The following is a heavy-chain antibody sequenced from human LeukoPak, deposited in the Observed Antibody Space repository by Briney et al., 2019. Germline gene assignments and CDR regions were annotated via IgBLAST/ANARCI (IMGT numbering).Heavy chain of an antibody. CDR3: AREKVYYYDSSGYSEIDY. CDR1: GGSISSGSYY. D-gene: IGHD3-22*01. CDR2: IYTSGST. Sequence: SETLSLTCTVSGGSISSGSYYWSWIRQPAGKGLEWIGRIYTSGSTNYNPSLKSRVTISVDTSKNQFSLKLSSVTAADTAVYYCAREKVYYYDSSGYSEIDYWGQGTLVTVSS. J-gene: IGHJ4*02. V-gene: IGHV4-61*02.